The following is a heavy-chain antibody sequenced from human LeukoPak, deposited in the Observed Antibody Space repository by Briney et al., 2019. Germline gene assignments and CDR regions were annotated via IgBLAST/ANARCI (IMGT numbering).Heavy chain of an antibody. CDR3: ARGDFWSGYCGY. Sequence: ASVKVSCKASGYTFTSYDINRVRQATGQGLEWMGWMNPNSGNTGYAQKFQGRVTITRNTSISTAYMELSSLRSEDTAVYYCARGDFWSGYCGYWGQGTLVTVSS. CDR2: MNPNSGNT. CDR1: GYTFTSYD. J-gene: IGHJ4*02. V-gene: IGHV1-8*03. D-gene: IGHD3-3*01.